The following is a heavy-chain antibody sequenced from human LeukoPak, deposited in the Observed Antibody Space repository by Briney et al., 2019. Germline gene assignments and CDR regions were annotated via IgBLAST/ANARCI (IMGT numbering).Heavy chain of an antibody. V-gene: IGHV3-53*01. CDR1: GFTVSSNY. Sequence: GGSLRLSCAASGFTVSSNYMSWVRQAPGKGLEWVSVIYSGGSTYYADSVKGRFTISRDNSKNTLYLQMNSLRAEDTAVYYCARDGGFDDYGDYVGAFDIWGQGTMVTVSS. D-gene: IGHD4-17*01. CDR2: IYSGGST. J-gene: IGHJ3*02. CDR3: ARDGGFDDYGDYVGAFDI.